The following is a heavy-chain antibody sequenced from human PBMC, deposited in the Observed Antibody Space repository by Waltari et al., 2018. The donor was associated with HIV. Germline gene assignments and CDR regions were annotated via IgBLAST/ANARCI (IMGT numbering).Heavy chain of an antibody. J-gene: IGHJ3*02. D-gene: IGHD1-26*01. V-gene: IGHV3-9*01. CDR2: ISWNSGSI. Sequence: EVQLVESGGGLVQPGRSLRLSCAASGFTFDDYAMHWVRQAPGKGLEWVSGISWNSGSIGYADSVKGRFTISRDNAKNSLYLQMNSLRAEDTALYYCAKDKGGIVPLITWAFDIWGQGTMVTVSS. CDR1: GFTFDDYA. CDR3: AKDKGGIVPLITWAFDI.